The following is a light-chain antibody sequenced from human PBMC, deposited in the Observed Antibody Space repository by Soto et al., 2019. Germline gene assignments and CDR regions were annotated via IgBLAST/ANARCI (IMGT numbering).Light chain of an antibody. J-gene: IGKJ1*01. CDR2: AAS. CDR3: QMYNSAPPT. V-gene: IGKV1-27*01. CDR1: QAISIY. Sequence: DIQMTQSPSSLSTSVGDRVTITCRASQAISIYLAWYQQKPGKVPKLLIYAASTLQSGVASRFSGSGSGTDFTLTISSLQPEDVATYYCQMYNSAPPTFGQGTKVEIK.